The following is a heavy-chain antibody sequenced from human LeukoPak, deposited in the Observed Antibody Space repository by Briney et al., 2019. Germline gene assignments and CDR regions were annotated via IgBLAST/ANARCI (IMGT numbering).Heavy chain of an antibody. CDR2: IYHSGST. Sequence: SETLSLTCTVSGYSISSGYYWGWIRQPPGKGLEWIGGIYHSGSTYYNPSLKSRVTISVDTSKNQFSLKLSSVTAADTAVYYCARGERSGGSCYWDYWGQGTLVTVSS. V-gene: IGHV4-38-2*02. CDR1: GYSISSGYY. D-gene: IGHD2-15*01. J-gene: IGHJ4*02. CDR3: ARGERSGGSCYWDY.